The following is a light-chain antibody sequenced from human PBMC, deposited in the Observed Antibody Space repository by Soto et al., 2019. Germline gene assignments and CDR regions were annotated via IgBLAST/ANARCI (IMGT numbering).Light chain of an antibody. V-gene: IGKV1-33*01. J-gene: IGKJ1*01. Sequence: DIQMTQSPSSLSASVGDRVTITCRASQSISSYLNWYQQKPGKAPKLLIYDASNLETGVPSRFSGSGSGTDFTFTISSLQPDDFATYYCQQYNSYSPWTFGQGTKVDIK. CDR2: DAS. CDR1: QSISSY. CDR3: QQYNSYSPWT.